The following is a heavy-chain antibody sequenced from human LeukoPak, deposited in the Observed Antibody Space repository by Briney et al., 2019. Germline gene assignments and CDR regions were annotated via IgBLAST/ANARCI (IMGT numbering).Heavy chain of an antibody. D-gene: IGHD3-9*01. V-gene: IGHV3-66*01. CDR1: GFTFSYYG. CDR3: ALGLVTDY. J-gene: IGHJ4*02. Sequence: GGSLRLSCAASGFTFSYYGMSWVRQAPGKGLEWVSVIYSGGSTYYADSVKGRFTISRDNSKNTLYLQMNSLRVEDTAVYYCALGLVTDYWGQGTLVTVSS. CDR2: IYSGGST.